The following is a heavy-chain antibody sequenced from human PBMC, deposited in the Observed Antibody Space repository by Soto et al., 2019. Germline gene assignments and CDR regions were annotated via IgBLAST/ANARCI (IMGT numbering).Heavy chain of an antibody. CDR2: ISGSGGST. V-gene: IGHV3-23*01. CDR3: AKDLLGVGITGTFDY. D-gene: IGHD1-7*01. J-gene: IGHJ4*02. CDR1: GFTFSSYA. Sequence: EVQLLESGGGLVQPGGSLRLSCAASGFTFSSYAMSWVRQAPGKGLEWVSAISGSGGSTYYADSVKGRFTISRDNSKNTLYLQMNSLRAVDTAVYYCAKDLLGVGITGTFDYWGQGTLVTVSS.